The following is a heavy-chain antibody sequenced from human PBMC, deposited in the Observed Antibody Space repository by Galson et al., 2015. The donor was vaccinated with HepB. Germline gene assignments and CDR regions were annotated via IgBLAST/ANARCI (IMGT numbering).Heavy chain of an antibody. CDR1: GFTFGDYA. D-gene: IGHD2-2*01. CDR2: IKSKTDGGTT. CDR3: TTATVVGDAFDI. Sequence: SLRLSCAASGFTFGDYAMSWFRQAPGKGLEWVGRIKSKTDGGTTDYAAPVKGRSTISRDDSKNTLYLQMNSLKTEDTAVYYCTTATVVGDAFDIWGQGTMVTVPS. J-gene: IGHJ3*02. V-gene: IGHV3-15*01.